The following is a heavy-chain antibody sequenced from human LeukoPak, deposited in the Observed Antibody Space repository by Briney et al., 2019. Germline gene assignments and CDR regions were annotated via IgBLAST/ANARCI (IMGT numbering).Heavy chain of an antibody. V-gene: IGHV4-4*07. CDR1: GGSISSYY. J-gene: IGHJ5*02. Sequence: PSETLSLTCTVSGGSISSYYWSWIRQPAGKGLEWIGRIYTSGSTNYNPSLKSRVTMSVDTSKNQFSLKLSSVTAADTAVYYCVRSMVRGVLNWFDPWGQGTLVTVSS. CDR2: IYTSGST. D-gene: IGHD3-10*01. CDR3: VRSMVRGVLNWFDP.